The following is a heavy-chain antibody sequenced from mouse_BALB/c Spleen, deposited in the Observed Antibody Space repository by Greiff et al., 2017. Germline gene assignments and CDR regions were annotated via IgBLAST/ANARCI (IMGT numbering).Heavy chain of an antibody. J-gene: IGHJ4*01. D-gene: IGHD2-10*02. V-gene: IGHV6-6*02. Sequence: EVKVEESGGGLVQPGGSMKLSCVASGFTFSNYWMNWVRQSPEKGLEWVAEIRLKSNNYATHYAESVKGRFTISRDDSKSSVYLQMNNLRAEDTGIYYCTREKYGNLYAMDYWGQGTSVTVSS. CDR1: GFTFSNYW. CDR2: IRLKSNNYAT. CDR3: TREKYGNLYAMDY.